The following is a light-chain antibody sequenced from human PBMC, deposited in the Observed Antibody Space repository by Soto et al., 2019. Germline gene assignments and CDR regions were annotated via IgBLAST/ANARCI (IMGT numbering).Light chain of an antibody. CDR1: QSVTSS. J-gene: IGKJ4*01. CDR2: DVS. V-gene: IGKV3-11*01. CDR3: QQRTTWPN. Sequence: EIVLTQSPATLYLSPGDRATLSCRASQSVTSSLAWFQQKPGQAPRLLIYDVSRRATAIPARFSGSGSGTDFTLTISSLEPEDLAVYYCQQRTTWPNFGGGTTVEIK.